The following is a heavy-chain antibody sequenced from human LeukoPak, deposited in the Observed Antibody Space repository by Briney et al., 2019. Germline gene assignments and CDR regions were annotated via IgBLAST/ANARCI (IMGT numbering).Heavy chain of an antibody. CDR3: AKDRGVVPAAMEASYFDY. Sequence: PGGSLRLSCAASGFTFSTYAMSWVRQAPGKGLEWVAVISYDGNNKYYADSVQGRFTISRDNSKNTLYLQMNSLRAEDAAVYYCAKDRGVVPAAMEASYFDYWGQGTLVTVSS. CDR2: ISYDGNNK. V-gene: IGHV3-30*18. CDR1: GFTFSTYA. D-gene: IGHD2-2*01. J-gene: IGHJ4*02.